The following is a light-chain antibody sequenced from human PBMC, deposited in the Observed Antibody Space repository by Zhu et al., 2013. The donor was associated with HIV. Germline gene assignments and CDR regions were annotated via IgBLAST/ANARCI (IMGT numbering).Light chain of an antibody. V-gene: IGKV1-13*02. J-gene: IGKJ5*01. Sequence: AIQLTQSPSSLSASVGDRVTITCRASQGLSSALAWYQQKPGEPPNLLIYDASTLESGVPSRFSGSGGGTHYTLTISSLQPEDFATYYCQQFNGNPITFGQGTRLEIK. CDR1: QGLSSA. CDR3: QQFNGNPIT. CDR2: DAS.